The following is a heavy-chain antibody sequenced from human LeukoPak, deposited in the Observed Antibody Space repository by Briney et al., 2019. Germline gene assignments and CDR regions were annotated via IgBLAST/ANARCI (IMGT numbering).Heavy chain of an antibody. Sequence: GGSLRLSCAASGFTFSEYGMHGVRQAPGKGLEWVALISYDGGNKFYADSVRDRFTISRDNSKNTLFLQMNSLRIEDTAVYYCAKIFEIRGARRPNYYWGQGTLVIVSS. D-gene: IGHD3-10*01. CDR3: AKIFEIRGARRPNYY. CDR1: GFTFSEYG. V-gene: IGHV3-30*18. CDR2: ISYDGGNK. J-gene: IGHJ4*02.